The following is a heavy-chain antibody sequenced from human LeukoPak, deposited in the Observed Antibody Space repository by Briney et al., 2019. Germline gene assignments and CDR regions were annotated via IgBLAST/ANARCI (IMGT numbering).Heavy chain of an antibody. CDR3: ARDTSGYTFDD. V-gene: IGHV3-66*01. J-gene: IGHJ4*02. D-gene: IGHD5-18*01. CDR2: IYSDGST. CDR1: GFTVSSNY. Sequence: GGSLRLSCAASGFTVSSNYMNWVRHAPGKGLECVSVIYSDGSTYYADSVKGRFTISRDNSKNTLYLQMNSLRAEDMAVYYCARDTSGYTFDDWGQGTLVTVSS.